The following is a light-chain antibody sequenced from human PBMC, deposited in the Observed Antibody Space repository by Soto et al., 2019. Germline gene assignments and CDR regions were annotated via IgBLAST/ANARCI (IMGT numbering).Light chain of an antibody. CDR2: RNN. J-gene: IGLJ2*01. CDR3: AAWDDSLSGRL. CDR1: SSDIGSNY. Sequence: QSVLTQPPSASGTPGQRVTISCSGNSSDIGSNYVYWYQQFPGMAPKLLIYRNNQRPSGVPDRFSGSKSGTSASLAISGLRSEDEADYYCAAWDDSLSGRLFGGGTKLTVL. V-gene: IGLV1-47*01.